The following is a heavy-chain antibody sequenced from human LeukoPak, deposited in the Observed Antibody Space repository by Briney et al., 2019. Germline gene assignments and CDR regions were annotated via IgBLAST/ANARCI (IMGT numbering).Heavy chain of an antibody. Sequence: SETLSLTCGVFGGSFSGYYWTWLRQPPGKGLEWIGQINHRGSSHYNPSLRSRVTISVDTSKTQFSLKLTSVTAADTAVYYCARDKFCSDTSSRNIGLFDFWGQGALVTVSS. J-gene: IGHJ4*02. CDR1: GGSFSGYY. CDR3: ARDKFCSDTSSRNIGLFDF. D-gene: IGHD2-15*01. V-gene: IGHV4-34*01. CDR2: INHRGSS.